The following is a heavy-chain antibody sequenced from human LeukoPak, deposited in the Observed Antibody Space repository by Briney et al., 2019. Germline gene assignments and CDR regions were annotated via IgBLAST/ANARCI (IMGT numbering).Heavy chain of an antibody. J-gene: IGHJ6*04. CDR2: IKQDGSEK. Sequence: GSLRLSCAASGFTFSSYWMSWVRQAPGNGLEWVANIKQDGSEKYYVDSVKGRFTISRDNAKNSLYLQMNSLRAEDTAVYYSARDPPLIAVAGTGVWGKGTTVTVSA. CDR3: ARDPPLIAVAGTGV. V-gene: IGHV3-7*01. D-gene: IGHD6-19*01. CDR1: GFTFSSYW.